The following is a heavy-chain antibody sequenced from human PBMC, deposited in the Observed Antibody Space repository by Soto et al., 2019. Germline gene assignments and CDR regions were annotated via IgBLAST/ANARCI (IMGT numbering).Heavy chain of an antibody. CDR2: IYYSGST. Sequence: SETLSLTCTVSGGSISRYYWSWIRQPPGKGLEWIGYIYYSGSTNYNPSLKSRVTISVDTSKNQFSLKLSSVTAADTAVYYCARGNYGFDYWGQGTLVTVSS. V-gene: IGHV4-59*01. CDR1: GGSISRYY. CDR3: ARGNYGFDY. J-gene: IGHJ4*02. D-gene: IGHD3-10*01.